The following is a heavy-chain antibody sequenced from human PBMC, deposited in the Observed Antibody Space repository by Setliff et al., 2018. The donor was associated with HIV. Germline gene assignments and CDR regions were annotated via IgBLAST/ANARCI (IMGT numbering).Heavy chain of an antibody. CDR3: ARRSGWSEDY. V-gene: IGHV4-38-2*02. J-gene: IGHJ4*02. Sequence: PSETLSLTCTVSGDFFSSDYYWGWIRQSPGKGLEWIANIYHSGSTYYNPSLKSRVTISLDTSKNHFSLKLSSVTASDTAVYYCARRSGWSEDYWGQGTLVTVSS. D-gene: IGHD6-19*01. CDR1: GDFFSSDYY. CDR2: IYHSGST.